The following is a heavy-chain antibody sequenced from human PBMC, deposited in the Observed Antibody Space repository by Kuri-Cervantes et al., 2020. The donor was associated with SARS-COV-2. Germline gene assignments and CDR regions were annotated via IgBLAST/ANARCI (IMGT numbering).Heavy chain of an antibody. D-gene: IGHD3-3*01. CDR3: AKDVRFRSLWAEQPDY. J-gene: IGHJ4*02. CDR2: INPSGGST. Sequence: ASVKVSCKASGYTFTSYYMHWVRQAPGQGLEWMGIINPSGGSTSYAQKFQGRVTMTRDTSTSTVYMELSSLRSEDTAVYYCAKDVRFRSLWAEQPDYWGQGTLVTVSS. V-gene: IGHV1-46*01. CDR1: GYTFTSYY.